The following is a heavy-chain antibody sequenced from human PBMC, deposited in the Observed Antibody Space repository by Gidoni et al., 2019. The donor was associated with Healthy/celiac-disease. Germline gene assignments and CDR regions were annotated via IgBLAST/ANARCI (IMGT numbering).Heavy chain of an antibody. V-gene: IGHV3-53*01. D-gene: IGHD3-22*01. CDR1: GFPVSSNY. CDR3: ARGRRRGGRITMIPYYYMDV. J-gene: IGHJ6*03. Sequence: EVQLVESGGGLIQPGGSLRLSCAASGFPVSSNYMSWVRQAPGKGLEWVSVIYSGGSTYYADSVKGRFTISRDNSKNTLYLQMNSLRAEDTAVYYCARGRRRGGRITMIPYYYMDVWGKGTTVTVSS. CDR2: IYSGGST.